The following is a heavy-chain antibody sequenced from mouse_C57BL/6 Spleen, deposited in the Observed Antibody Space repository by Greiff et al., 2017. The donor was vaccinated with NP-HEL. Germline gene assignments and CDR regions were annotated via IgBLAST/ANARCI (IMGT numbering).Heavy chain of an antibody. CDR3: ARGGSSLYYFDY. D-gene: IGHD1-1*01. CDR2: INPNYGTT. J-gene: IGHJ2*01. Sequence: EVKLMESGPELVKPGASVKISCKASGYSFTDYNMNWVKQSNGKSLEWIGVINPNYGTTSYNQKFKGKATLTVDQSSSTAYMQLNSLTSEDSAVYYCARGGSSLYYFDYWGQGTTLTVSS. CDR1: GYSFTDYN. V-gene: IGHV1-39*01.